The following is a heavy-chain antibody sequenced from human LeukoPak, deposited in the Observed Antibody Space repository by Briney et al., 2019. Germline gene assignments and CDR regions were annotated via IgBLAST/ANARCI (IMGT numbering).Heavy chain of an antibody. D-gene: IGHD2-2*01. CDR3: ARSGSHFCSSTSCSWGPYYYGMDV. CDR2: IYPGDSDT. V-gene: IGHV5-51*01. Sequence: GESLKISCKGSGYSCTSYWIGWVRQMPGKGLEWMGIIYPGDSDTRYSPSFQGQVTISADKSISTAYLQWSSLKASDTAMYYCARSGSHFCSSTSCSWGPYYYGMDVWGQGTTVTVSS. CDR1: GYSCTSYW. J-gene: IGHJ6*02.